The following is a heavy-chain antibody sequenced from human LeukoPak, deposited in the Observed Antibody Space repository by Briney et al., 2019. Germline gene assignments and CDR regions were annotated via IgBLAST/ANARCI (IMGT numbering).Heavy chain of an antibody. CDR3: ARDTRVAGARYYYYGMDV. D-gene: IGHD6-19*01. J-gene: IGHJ6*02. Sequence: SETLSLTCTVSGGSISSYYWSWIRQPAGKGLEWTGRIYTSGSTNYNPSLKSRVTMSVDTSKNQFSLKLSSVTAADTAVYYCARDTRVAGARYYYYGMDVWGQGTTVTVSS. CDR1: GGSISSYY. CDR2: IYTSGST. V-gene: IGHV4-4*07.